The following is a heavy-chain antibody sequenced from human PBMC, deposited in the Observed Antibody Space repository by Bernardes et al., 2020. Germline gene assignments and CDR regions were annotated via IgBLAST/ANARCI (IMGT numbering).Heavy chain of an antibody. CDR1: GFTFSSCA. CDR3: VRSGYSSGWPAY. CDR2: ISGSGGST. V-gene: IGHV3-23*01. J-gene: IGHJ4*02. Sequence: GGSLRLSCAASGFTFSSCAMSWVRQAPGKGLEWVSAISGSGGSTYYADSVKGRFTISRDNSKNTLYLQMNSLRAEDTAVYYCVRSGYSSGWPAYWGQGTLVTVSS. D-gene: IGHD6-19*01.